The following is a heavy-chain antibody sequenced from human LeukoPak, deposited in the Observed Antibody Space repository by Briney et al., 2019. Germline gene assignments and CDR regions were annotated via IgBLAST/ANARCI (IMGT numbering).Heavy chain of an antibody. CDR2: IYYSGST. Sequence: NSSETLSLTCTVSGGSISSYYWSWIRQPPGKGLEWIGYIYYSGSTNYNPSLKSRVTISVDTSKNQFSLKLSSVTAADTAVYYCARGMATLHFFDYWGQGTLVTVSS. D-gene: IGHD5-24*01. CDR3: ARGMATLHFFDY. V-gene: IGHV4-59*01. J-gene: IGHJ4*02. CDR1: GGSISSYY.